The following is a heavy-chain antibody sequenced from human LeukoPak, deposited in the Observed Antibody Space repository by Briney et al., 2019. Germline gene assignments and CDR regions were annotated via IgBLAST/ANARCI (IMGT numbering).Heavy chain of an antibody. Sequence: SETLSLTCTVSGGSISSYYWSWIRQPPGRGLEWIRYIYYSGSTNYNPSLKSRVTISVDTSKNQFSLKLSSVTAADTAVYYCARGVVRGVTLYYYGMDVWGQGTTVTVSS. J-gene: IGHJ6*02. D-gene: IGHD3-10*01. V-gene: IGHV4-59*01. CDR1: GGSISSYY. CDR2: IYYSGST. CDR3: ARGVVRGVTLYYYGMDV.